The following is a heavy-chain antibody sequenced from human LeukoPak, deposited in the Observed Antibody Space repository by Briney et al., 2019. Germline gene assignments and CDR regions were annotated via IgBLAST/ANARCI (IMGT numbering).Heavy chain of an antibody. CDR3: AKSNGYGLVDI. J-gene: IGHJ3*02. CDR2: INHSGTT. D-gene: IGHD3-10*01. CDR1: GGSFSSYF. V-gene: IGHV4-34*01. Sequence: SETLSLTCAGYGGSFSSYFWTWIRQTPGKGLEWIGEINHSGTTNYNPSLKSRVTMSVDTSKDQFSLKLMSVTAADTAVYYCAKSNGYGLVDIWGQGTMVTVSS.